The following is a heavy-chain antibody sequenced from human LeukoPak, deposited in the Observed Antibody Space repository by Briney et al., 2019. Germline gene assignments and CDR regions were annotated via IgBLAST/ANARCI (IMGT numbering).Heavy chain of an antibody. CDR1: GFTFSSYA. D-gene: IGHD5-24*01. J-gene: IGHJ4*02. Sequence: GGSLRLSCAASGFTFSSYAMSWVRQAPGKGLEWVSGISGIGGRTYYADSVKGRFSISRDNSKNTVYLQLNSLRADDTAVYYCAKSGYNRFDYWGQGTLVTVSS. V-gene: IGHV3-23*01. CDR3: AKSGYNRFDY. CDR2: ISGIGGRT.